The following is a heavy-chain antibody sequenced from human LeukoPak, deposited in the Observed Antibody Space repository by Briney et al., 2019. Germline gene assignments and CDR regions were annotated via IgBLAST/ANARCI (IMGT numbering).Heavy chain of an antibody. CDR3: ATAAYYYGSGSYLTDYYYYYGMDV. Sequence: SETLSLTCAVYGGSFSGYYWSWIRQPPGKGLEWIGEINHSGSTNYNPSLKSRVTISVDTSKNQFSLKLSSETAADTAVYYCATAAYYYGSGSYLTDYYYYYGMDVWGQGTTVTVSS. J-gene: IGHJ6*02. CDR2: INHSGST. D-gene: IGHD3-10*01. CDR1: GGSFSGYY. V-gene: IGHV4-34*01.